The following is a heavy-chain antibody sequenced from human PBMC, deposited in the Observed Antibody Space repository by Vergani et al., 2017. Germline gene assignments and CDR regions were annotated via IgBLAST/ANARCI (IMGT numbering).Heavy chain of an antibody. D-gene: IGHD1-7*01. CDR1: GGSISSGAYY. V-gene: IGHV4-30-4*01. CDR3: ARTNWNYVLFYYDYMDV. CDR2: IYYSGNH. Sequence: QVQLQESGPGLVKPSQTLSLTCTVSGGSISSGAYYWSWIRQPPGKGLEWIGYIYYSGNHYYNPSLKSRVTISVDTSKNQFSLKLSSVTAADTAVYYCARTNWNYVLFYYDYMDVWGKGTTVTVSS. J-gene: IGHJ6*03.